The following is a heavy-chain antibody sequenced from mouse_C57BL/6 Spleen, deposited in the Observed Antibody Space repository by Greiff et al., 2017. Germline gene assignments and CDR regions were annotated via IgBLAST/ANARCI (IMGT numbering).Heavy chain of an antibody. J-gene: IGHJ2*01. V-gene: IGHV1-54*01. CDR1: GYAFTNYL. D-gene: IGHD2-4*01. Sequence: QVQLKQSGAELVRPGTSVKVSCKASGYAFTNYLIEWVKQRPGQGLEWIGVINPGSGGTNYNEKFKGKATLTADKSSSTAYMQLSSLTSEDSAVYVCARYDYDEGFDYWGQGTTRTVSS. CDR3: ARYDYDEGFDY. CDR2: INPGSGGT.